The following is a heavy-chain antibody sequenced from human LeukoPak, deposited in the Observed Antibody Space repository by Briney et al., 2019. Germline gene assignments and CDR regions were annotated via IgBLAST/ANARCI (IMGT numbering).Heavy chain of an antibody. Sequence: PSETLSLTCTVSGGSISTYYWSWIRQPPGKGLEWMGYIFYNGNTNYNPSLRSRVTIAVDSSKNQFSLKLRSVSAADTALYYCARHLSDYDTPFDPWGQGTLVTVSS. CDR1: GGSISTYY. V-gene: IGHV4-59*08. J-gene: IGHJ5*02. CDR2: IFYNGNT. CDR3: ARHLSDYDTPFDP. D-gene: IGHD3-22*01.